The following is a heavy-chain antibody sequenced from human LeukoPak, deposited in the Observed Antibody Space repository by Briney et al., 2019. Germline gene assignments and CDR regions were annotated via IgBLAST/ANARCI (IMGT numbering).Heavy chain of an antibody. Sequence: GGSLRLSCAASGFTFSSYGMHWVRQAPGKGLEWVAFIRYDGSNKYYADSVKGRFTISRDNSKNTLYLQMNSLRAEDTAIYYCAREGPMLRGVIGGKIDYWGQGTLVTVSS. CDR1: GFTFSSYG. V-gene: IGHV3-30*02. D-gene: IGHD3-10*01. CDR2: IRYDGSNK. CDR3: AREGPMLRGVIGGKIDY. J-gene: IGHJ4*02.